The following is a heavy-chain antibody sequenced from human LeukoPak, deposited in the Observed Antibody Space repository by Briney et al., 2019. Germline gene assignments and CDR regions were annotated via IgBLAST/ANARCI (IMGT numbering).Heavy chain of an antibody. J-gene: IGHJ5*01. CDR1: AGSFISSSHH. CDR2: GYYGRTT. CDR3: VRHDGRGGATMGAFDS. Sequence: PSETLSLTCTVSAGSFISSSHHWGWIRQSPGMGLEWIVTGYYGRTTYYNPSLDGRVTISLDTSANHFSLQLNSGTGADTAVYYCVRHDGRGGATMGAFDSWGQGSLVTVSS. V-gene: IGHV4-39*01. D-gene: IGHD5-12*01.